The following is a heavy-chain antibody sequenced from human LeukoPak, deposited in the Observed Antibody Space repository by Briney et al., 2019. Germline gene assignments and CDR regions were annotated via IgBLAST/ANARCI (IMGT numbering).Heavy chain of an antibody. CDR1: GFTFSSYS. Sequence: GGSLRLSCAASGFTFSSYSMNWVRQAPGKGLEWVSSISSSSSYIYYADSVKGRFTTSRDNAKNSLYLQMNSLRAEDTAVYYCARDFWRGSYSFDYWGQGTLVTVSS. CDR2: ISSSSSYI. D-gene: IGHD1-26*01. J-gene: IGHJ4*02. CDR3: ARDFWRGSYSFDY. V-gene: IGHV3-21*01.